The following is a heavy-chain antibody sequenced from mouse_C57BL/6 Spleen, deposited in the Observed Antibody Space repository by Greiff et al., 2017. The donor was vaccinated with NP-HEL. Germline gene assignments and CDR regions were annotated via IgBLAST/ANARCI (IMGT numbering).Heavy chain of an antibody. CDR1: GFTFSDYG. CDR3: ASYDYDSLDY. Sequence: DVKLVESGGGLVKPGGSLKLSCAASGFTFSDYGMHWVRQAPEKGLEWVAYISSGSSTIYYADTVKGRFTISRDNAKNTLCLQMTSLRSEDTAMYYCASYDYDSLDYWGKGTTLTVSS. J-gene: IGHJ2*01. V-gene: IGHV5-17*01. D-gene: IGHD2-4*01. CDR2: ISSGSSTI.